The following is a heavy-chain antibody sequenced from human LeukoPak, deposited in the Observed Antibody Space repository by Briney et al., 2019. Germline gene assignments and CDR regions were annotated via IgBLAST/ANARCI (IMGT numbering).Heavy chain of an antibody. J-gene: IGHJ6*02. V-gene: IGHV3-74*01. CDR1: GLTFSNYW. D-gene: IGHD1-26*01. CDR3: TRDSYISNVYYGMDV. Sequence: GGSLRLSCAASGLTFSNYWMHWVRQAPGKGLVWISRINPDGSHTSYADSVKGRFTISRDNAKNTLYLQVNSLRAEDAAVYFCTRDSYISNVYYGMDVWGQGATVTVSS. CDR2: INPDGSHT.